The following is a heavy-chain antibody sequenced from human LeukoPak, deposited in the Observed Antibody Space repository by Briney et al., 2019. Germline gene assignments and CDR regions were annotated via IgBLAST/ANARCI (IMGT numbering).Heavy chain of an antibody. CDR3: ARFSLSFSSSWHYYFDY. CDR2: FDPEDGET. D-gene: IGHD6-13*01. J-gene: IGHJ4*02. Sequence: ASVKVSCKVSGYTLTELSMHWVRQSPGEGLECMGGFDPEDGETIYAQKLQDRVTMTTDTSTSTAYMELRSLRSDDTAVYYCARFSLSFSSSWHYYFDYWGQGTLVTVSS. V-gene: IGHV1-24*01. CDR1: GYTLTELS.